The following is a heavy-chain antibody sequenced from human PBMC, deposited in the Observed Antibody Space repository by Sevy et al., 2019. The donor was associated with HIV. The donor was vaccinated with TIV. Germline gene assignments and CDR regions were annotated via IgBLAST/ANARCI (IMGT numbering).Heavy chain of an antibody. CDR2: ISAYNGNT. D-gene: IGHD3-10*01. CDR1: GYTFTSYG. J-gene: IGHJ4*02. CDR3: ARDDGSGSYYGDY. V-gene: IGHV1-18*01. Sequence: ASVKVSCKASGYTFTSYGISWVRQAPGQGLEWMGWISAYNGNTNYAQKLQGRVTMTTDTSTSTAYVELRSLRSDDTAVYSCARDDGSGSYYGDYWGQGTLVTVSS.